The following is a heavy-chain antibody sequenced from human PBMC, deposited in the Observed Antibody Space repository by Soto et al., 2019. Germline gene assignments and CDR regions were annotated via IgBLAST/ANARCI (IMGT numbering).Heavy chain of an antibody. CDR1: GFTFGDYA. CDR3: TRDDFWSGYPRLDV. J-gene: IGHJ6*03. D-gene: IGHD3-3*01. CDR2: IRSKAYGGTT. Sequence: GSLRLSCTASGFTFGDYAMSWFRQAPGQGLEWVGFIRSKAYGGTTEYAASVKGRFTISRDDSKSIAYLQMNSLKTEDTAVYYCTRDDFWSGYPRLDVWGKGTTVTVSS. V-gene: IGHV3-49*03.